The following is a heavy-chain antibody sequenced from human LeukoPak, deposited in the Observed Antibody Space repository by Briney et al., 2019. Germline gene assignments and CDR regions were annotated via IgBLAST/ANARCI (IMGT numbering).Heavy chain of an antibody. CDR1: GFTFSSYA. Sequence: GRSLRLSCAASGFTFSSYAMHWVRQAPGKGLEWVANINQDGSEKYYVDSVKGRFTISRDNAKNSLYLQMNNLRAEDTAVYYCASFMIVVVITTSGKDAFDIWGQGTMVTVSS. V-gene: IGHV3-7*01. CDR2: INQDGSEK. D-gene: IGHD3-22*01. CDR3: ASFMIVVVITTSGKDAFDI. J-gene: IGHJ3*02.